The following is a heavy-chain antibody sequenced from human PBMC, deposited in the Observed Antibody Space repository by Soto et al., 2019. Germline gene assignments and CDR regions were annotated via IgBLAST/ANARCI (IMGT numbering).Heavy chain of an antibody. CDR2: IWYDGGHK. J-gene: IGHJ6*02. V-gene: IGHV3-33*01. Sequence: PGGSLRLSCAASGLTFSDYGMQWFCQAPGKGLEWVAVIWYDGGHKYYGDSVKGRFTISRDNSKNTVYLQMDSLRAEDTAVYYCARLIDTLTRGYGMYVCGQETTVTVSS. D-gene: IGHD4-4*01. CDR3: ARLIDTLTRGYGMYV. CDR1: GLTFSDYG.